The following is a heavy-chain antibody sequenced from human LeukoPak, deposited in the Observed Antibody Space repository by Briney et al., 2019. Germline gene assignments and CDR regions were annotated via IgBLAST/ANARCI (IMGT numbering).Heavy chain of an antibody. J-gene: IGHJ4*02. CDR3: AREGWQQQLGQDY. CDR1: GFTFSSYS. CDR2: ISSSSSYI. V-gene: IGHV3-21*04. Sequence: SGGSLRLSCAASGFTFSSYSMNWVRQAPGKGLEWVSSISSSSSYIYYADSVKGRFTISRDNAKNSLYLQMNSLRAEDTAVYYCAREGWQQQLGQDYWGQGTLVTVSS. D-gene: IGHD6-13*01.